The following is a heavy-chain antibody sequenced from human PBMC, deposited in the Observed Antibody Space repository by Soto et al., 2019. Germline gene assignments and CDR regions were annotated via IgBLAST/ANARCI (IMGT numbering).Heavy chain of an antibody. D-gene: IGHD6-19*01. CDR1: GYTFTSYG. CDR2: ISAYNGDT. CDR3: ARDRGRKDSGWLAEDY. J-gene: IGHJ4*02. Sequence: QVQLVQSGAEVKKPGASVKVSCKASGYTFTSYGISWVRQAPGQGLEWMGWISAYNGDTNYVQKLQGRVTMTTDTSTSTAYMELRSLRSDDTAVYYCARDRGRKDSGWLAEDYWGQGTLVTVSS. V-gene: IGHV1-18*01.